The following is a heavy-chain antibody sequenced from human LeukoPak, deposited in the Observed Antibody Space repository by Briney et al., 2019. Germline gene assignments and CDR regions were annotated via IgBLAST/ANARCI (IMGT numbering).Heavy chain of an antibody. V-gene: IGHV3-33*01. D-gene: IGHD3-22*01. CDR1: GFTFSNYV. Sequence: SGGSLRLSCAASGFTFSNYVMHWVRQVPGKGLEWVAAIWFDGIRKYYADSVKGRLTISRDNSKNTLYLQMNSLRAEDTAVYYCARDLEDSSPFGAFDMWGQGTMVTVSS. CDR2: IWFDGIRK. J-gene: IGHJ3*02. CDR3: ARDLEDSSPFGAFDM.